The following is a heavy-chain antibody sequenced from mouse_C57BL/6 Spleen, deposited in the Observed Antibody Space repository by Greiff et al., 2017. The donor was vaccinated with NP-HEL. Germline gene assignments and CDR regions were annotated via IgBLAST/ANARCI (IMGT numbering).Heavy chain of an antibody. Sequence: VQLKQPGAELVRPGSSVKLSCKASGYTFTSYWMHWVKQRPIQGLEWIGNIDPSDSETHYNQKFKDKATLTVDKSSSTAYMQLSSLTSEDSAVYYCARWGELDYWGQGTTLTVSS. CDR3: ARWGELDY. CDR2: IDPSDSET. J-gene: IGHJ2*01. V-gene: IGHV1-52*01. CDR1: GYTFTSYW.